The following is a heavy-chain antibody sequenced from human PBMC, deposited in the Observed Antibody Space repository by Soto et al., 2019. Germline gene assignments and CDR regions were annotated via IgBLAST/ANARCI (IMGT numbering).Heavy chain of an antibody. V-gene: IGHV3-9*01. CDR1: GFTFDDYA. CDR3: AKDKEYCTNGVCYTFDY. Sequence: GGSLRLSCAASGFTFDDYAMHWVRQAPGKGLEWVSGISWNSGSIGYADSVKGRFTISRDNAKNSLYLQMNSLRAEDTALYYCAKDKEYCTNGVCYTFDYWGQGTLVTVSS. CDR2: ISWNSGSI. J-gene: IGHJ4*02. D-gene: IGHD2-8*01.